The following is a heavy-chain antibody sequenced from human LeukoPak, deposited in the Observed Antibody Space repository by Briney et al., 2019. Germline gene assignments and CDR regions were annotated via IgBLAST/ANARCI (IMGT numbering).Heavy chain of an antibody. V-gene: IGHV3-23*01. D-gene: IGHD6-13*01. J-gene: IGHJ6*02. Sequence: GGSLRLSCASSGFTFSSYAMSWVRQAPGKGLEWVSAISGSGGSTYYADSVKGRFTISRDNSKNTLYLQMNSLRAEDTAVYYCAKVPGTYSSSWYLDRYYYYGMDVWGQGTTVTVSS. CDR3: AKVPGTYSSSWYLDRYYYYGMDV. CDR1: GFTFSSYA. CDR2: ISGSGGST.